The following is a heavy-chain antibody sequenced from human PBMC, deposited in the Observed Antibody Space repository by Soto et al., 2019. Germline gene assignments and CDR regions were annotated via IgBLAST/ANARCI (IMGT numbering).Heavy chain of an antibody. CDR3: ARDRSRVHYGMEG. CDR2: IDYRGTT. J-gene: IGHJ6*01. Sequence: PSETLSLTCTFSVVSIGSYYWSCVRRPPGKCLEWIGYIDYRGTTKYNPSLRSRVTMSVDTSKSRFSLRLTSVSAADTAVYYCARDRSRVHYGMEGLGLGTTVIVSS. V-gene: IGHV4-59*01. D-gene: IGHD3-16*02. CDR1: VVSIGSYY.